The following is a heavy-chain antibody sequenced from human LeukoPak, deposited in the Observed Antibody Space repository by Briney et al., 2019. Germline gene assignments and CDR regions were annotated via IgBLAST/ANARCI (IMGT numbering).Heavy chain of an antibody. V-gene: IGHV3-23*01. D-gene: IGHD7-27*01. CDR2: ISGRDGST. Sequence: GGSLRLSCAASGFTFRSYAMSWVRQAPGKGLEWVSAISGRDGSTYYADSVKGRFTISRDNSKNTLYLQMNSLRAEDTAVYYCAKENWGADYYYYGMDVWGQGTTVTVSS. CDR1: GFTFRSYA. CDR3: AKENWGADYYYYGMDV. J-gene: IGHJ6*02.